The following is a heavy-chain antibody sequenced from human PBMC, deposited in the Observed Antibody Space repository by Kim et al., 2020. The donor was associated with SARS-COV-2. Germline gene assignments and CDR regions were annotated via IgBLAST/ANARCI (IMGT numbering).Heavy chain of an antibody. J-gene: IGHJ4*02. CDR3: AKQFVDTAMDY. V-gene: IGHV3-23*03. D-gene: IGHD5-18*01. Sequence: WGSLRLSCAASGCTFSSYAMSWVRQAPGKGLEWVSVIYSGGSSTYYADSVKGRFTISRDNSKNTLYLQMNSLRAEDTAVYYCAKQFVDTAMDYWGQGTLVTVSS. CDR1: GCTFSSYA. CDR2: IYSGGSST.